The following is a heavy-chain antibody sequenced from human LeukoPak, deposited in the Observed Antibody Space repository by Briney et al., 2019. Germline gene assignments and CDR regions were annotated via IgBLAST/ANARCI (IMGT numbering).Heavy chain of an antibody. CDR3: ARHSRNCSGGYCYLYY. CDR1: GGSISSDSYY. J-gene: IGHJ4*02. D-gene: IGHD2-15*01. V-gene: IGHV4-39*01. Sequence: SETLSLTCAVSGGSISSDSYYWGWIRQPPGKGLEWIGSIYSGGTTYYNPSLKSRVTIFVDTSKNQFSLKLTSVTAADTAAYYRARHSRNCSGGYCYLYYWGQGTPVTVSS. CDR2: IYSGGTT.